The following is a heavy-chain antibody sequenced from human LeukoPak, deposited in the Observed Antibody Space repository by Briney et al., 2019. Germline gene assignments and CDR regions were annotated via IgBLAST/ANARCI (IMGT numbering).Heavy chain of an antibody. J-gene: IGHJ4*02. V-gene: IGHV4-61*02. D-gene: IGHD3-22*01. CDR2: IYTSGST. CDR3: ARVDGHAGYYDSSGFLDY. CDR1: GGSISSGSYY. Sequence: PSQTLSLTCTVSGGSISSGSYYGSWIRQPAGKGLEWIGRIYTSGSTNYNPSLKSRVTISVDTSKNQFSLKLSSVTAADTAVYYCARVDGHAGYYDSSGFLDYWGQGTLVTVSS.